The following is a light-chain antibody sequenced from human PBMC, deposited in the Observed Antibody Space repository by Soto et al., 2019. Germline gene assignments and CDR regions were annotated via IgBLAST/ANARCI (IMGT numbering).Light chain of an antibody. J-gene: IGLJ3*02. V-gene: IGLV4-69*01. CDR2: LNSDGSH. Sequence: QSVLTQSPSASASLGASVKLTCTLSSGHSSFAIAWHQQQPEKGPRYLMKLNSDGSHNKGDGIPDRFSGSSSGAERYLTISSLQYEDEADYSCQTWGTGVWVFGGGTKLTVL. CDR1: SGHSSFA. CDR3: QTWGTGVWV.